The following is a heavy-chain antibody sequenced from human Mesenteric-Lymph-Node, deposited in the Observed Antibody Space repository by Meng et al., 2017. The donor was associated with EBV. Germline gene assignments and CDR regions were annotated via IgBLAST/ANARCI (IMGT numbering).Heavy chain of an antibody. CDR3: AGAGYWRFDA. D-gene: IGHD6-13*01. CDR1: GGALSNYY. CDR2: INYRGNT. J-gene: IGHJ5*02. Sequence: QVQLQPGGAGLLKPVETLSLTCAVYGGALSNYYWSWIRQPPGKGLEWIGEINYRGNTNYNPSLKSRVTVSVDTSKNQVSLKLNSVTAADTAIYYCAGAGYWRFDAWGRGTLVTVSS. V-gene: IGHV4-34*01.